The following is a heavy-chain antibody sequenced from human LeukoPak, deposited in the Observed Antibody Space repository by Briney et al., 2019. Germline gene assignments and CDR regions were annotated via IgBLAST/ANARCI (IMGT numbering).Heavy chain of an antibody. CDR3: AKNPAIRVEPHYYYYYMDV. CDR2: ISGSGGST. D-gene: IGHD1-1*01. Sequence: PGGSLRLSCAASGFTFSSYAMSWVRQAPGKGLEWVSAISGSGGSTYYADSVKGRFTISRDNSKNTLYLQMNSLRAEDTAVYYCAKNPAIRVEPHYYYYYMDVWGKGTTVTASS. J-gene: IGHJ6*03. V-gene: IGHV3-23*01. CDR1: GFTFSSYA.